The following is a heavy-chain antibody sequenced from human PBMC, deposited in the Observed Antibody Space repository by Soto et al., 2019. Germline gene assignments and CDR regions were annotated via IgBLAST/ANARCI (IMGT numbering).Heavy chain of an antibody. CDR3: ARGARALYYFDY. J-gene: IGHJ4*02. CDR2: IYYSGST. D-gene: IGHD3-16*01. Sequence: LSLTCTVSGGSVSSGSYYWSWIRQPPGKGLEWIGYIYYSGSTNYNPSLKSRVTISVDTSKNQFSLKLSSVTAADTAVYYCARGARALYYFDYWGQGTLVTVSS. V-gene: IGHV4-61*01. CDR1: GGSVSSGSYY.